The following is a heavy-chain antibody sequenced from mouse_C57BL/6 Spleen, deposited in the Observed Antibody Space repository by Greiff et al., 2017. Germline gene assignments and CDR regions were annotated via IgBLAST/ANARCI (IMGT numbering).Heavy chain of an antibody. V-gene: IGHV1-72*01. Sequence: QVQLKQPGAELVKPGASVKLSCKASGYTFTSYWMHWVKQRPGRGLEGIGRIDPNSGGTKYNEKFKSKATLTVDKPSSTAYMQLSSLTSEDSAVYYCARWGLSSNSDYFDYWGQGTTLTVSS. CDR2: IDPNSGGT. CDR3: ARWGLSSNSDYFDY. D-gene: IGHD2-5*01. CDR1: GYTFTSYW. J-gene: IGHJ2*01.